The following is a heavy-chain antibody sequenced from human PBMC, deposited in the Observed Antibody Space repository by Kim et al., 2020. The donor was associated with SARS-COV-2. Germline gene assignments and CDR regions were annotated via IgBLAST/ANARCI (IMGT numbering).Heavy chain of an antibody. Sequence: GALRLSCAASGFTFSNYGMTWVRQAPGKGLEWVSAISASGASKYYADSMKGRFTISRDNSQNTLYLQMNGLRAEDTALYYCAKFEFYYCSGGTCYSYYYMDVWGKGTTVTVSS. CDR2: ISASGASK. V-gene: IGHV3-23*01. J-gene: IGHJ6*03. D-gene: IGHD2-15*01. CDR1: GFTFSNYG. CDR3: AKFEFYYCSGGTCYSYYYMDV.